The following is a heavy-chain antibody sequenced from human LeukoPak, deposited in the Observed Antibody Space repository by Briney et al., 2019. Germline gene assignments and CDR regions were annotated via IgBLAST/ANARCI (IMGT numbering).Heavy chain of an antibody. J-gene: IGHJ4*02. Sequence: GESLKISFKGSGYSFPSSWIGWVRQMPGKGLEWMGIIYPGDSDTRYSPSFQGQVTISADKFISTAYLQWGSLQASDTAMYYCARRSGGYSSDYWGQGTLVTVSS. CDR3: ARRSGGYSSDY. V-gene: IGHV5-51*01. D-gene: IGHD2-15*01. CDR1: GYSFPSSW. CDR2: IYPGDSDT.